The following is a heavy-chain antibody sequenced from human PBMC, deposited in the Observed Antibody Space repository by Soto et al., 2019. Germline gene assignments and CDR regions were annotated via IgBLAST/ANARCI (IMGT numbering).Heavy chain of an antibody. Sequence: QVQLVQSGAEVKKPGSSVKVSCKASGGTFSSYAISWVRQAPGQGLEWMGGMIPIFGTANYAQKFQGRVTITADEPTSTAYMELSSLRSEDTAVYYCARYCSGGSCYGMGGMDVWGQGTTVTVSS. V-gene: IGHV1-69*01. CDR1: GGTFSSYA. CDR3: ARYCSGGSCYGMGGMDV. J-gene: IGHJ6*02. CDR2: MIPIFGTA. D-gene: IGHD2-15*01.